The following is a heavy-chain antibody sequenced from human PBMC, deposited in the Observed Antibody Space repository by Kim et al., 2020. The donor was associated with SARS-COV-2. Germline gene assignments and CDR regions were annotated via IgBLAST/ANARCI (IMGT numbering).Heavy chain of an antibody. Sequence: TIYYADSVKGRFTISRDNAKNSLYLQMNSLRAEDTAVYYCARDSGSSIDYWGQGTLVTVSS. V-gene: IGHV3-48*03. CDR2: TI. J-gene: IGHJ4*02. D-gene: IGHD1-26*01. CDR3: ARDSGSSIDY.